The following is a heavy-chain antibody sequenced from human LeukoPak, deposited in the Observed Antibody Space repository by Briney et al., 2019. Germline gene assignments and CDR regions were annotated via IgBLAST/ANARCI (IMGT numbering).Heavy chain of an antibody. CDR2: TYYRSKWYN. CDR1: GDSVPSNIAA. V-gene: IGHV6-1*01. Sequence: SQTLSLTCAISGDSVPSNIAAWNWIRQSPSRGLQCLGRTYYRSKWYNEYAVSVKSRISINPDTSKNQFSLQLNSVTPEDTAVYYCAKDSGWRIDCWGQGTLVTVSS. J-gene: IGHJ4*02. CDR3: AKDSGWRIDC. D-gene: IGHD6-19*01.